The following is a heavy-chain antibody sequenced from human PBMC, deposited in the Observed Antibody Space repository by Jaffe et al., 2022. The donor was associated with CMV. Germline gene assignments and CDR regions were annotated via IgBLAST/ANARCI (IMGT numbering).Heavy chain of an antibody. J-gene: IGHJ4*02. CDR3: ASGVGSGKSRDFDH. CDR1: GYTFTNYY. Sequence: QVQLVQSGADMKRPGASVKVSCKASGYTFTNYYMHWVRQAPGQGLEWMGIINPSDGGTHYAQKFQGRVNMTRDTSTSTVYMEMSRLRSEDTALYYCASGVGSGKSRDFDHWGQGTLVTVSS. D-gene: IGHD3-10*01. CDR2: INPSDGGT. V-gene: IGHV1-46*01.